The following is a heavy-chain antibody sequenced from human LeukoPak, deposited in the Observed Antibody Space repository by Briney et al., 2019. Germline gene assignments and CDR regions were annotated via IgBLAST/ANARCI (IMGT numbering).Heavy chain of an antibody. V-gene: IGHV4-61*02. D-gene: IGHD3-9*01. CDR3: ARERGVDILTHYFDY. CDR1: GGSISGGNFY. CDR2: MYTSGST. J-gene: IGHJ4*02. Sequence: PSETLSLTCTVSGGSISGGNFYWTWIRQPAGKGLEWIGRMYTSGSTNYNPSLKSRVTISVDTSKNQFSLKLSSVTAADTAVYYCARERGVDILTHYFDYWGQGTLVTVSS.